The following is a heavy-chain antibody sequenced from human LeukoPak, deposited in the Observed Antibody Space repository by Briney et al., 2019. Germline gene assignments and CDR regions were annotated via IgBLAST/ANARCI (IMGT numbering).Heavy chain of an antibody. V-gene: IGHV3-30-3*01. D-gene: IGHD3-3*01. CDR2: ISYDGSEK. CDR3: ARDLPYYDFWSGYYPYGMDV. J-gene: IGHJ6*02. CDR1: GLTFSSYP. Sequence: PGGSLRLSCAASGLTFSSYPMHWVRQAPGKGLEWVAVISYDGSEKHYADPVKGRFTISRDNSKNTLYLQMNSLRAEDTAVYYCARDLPYYDFWSGYYPYGMDVWGQGTTVTVSS.